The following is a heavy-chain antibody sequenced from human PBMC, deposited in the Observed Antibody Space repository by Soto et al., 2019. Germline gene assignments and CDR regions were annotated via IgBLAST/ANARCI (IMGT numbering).Heavy chain of an antibody. D-gene: IGHD1-26*01. CDR2: IITMVGTA. Sequence: QVQLLQSGAEVKKPVSSVKVSCKASGGTFSNYAISWMRQAPGQGFEWMGGIITMVGTANYVQKFQSIVTITADRPTSKAYMELSSLTSEDTAVYHCARDAWANWFDPWGAGSRVTVSS. J-gene: IGHJ5*02. CDR1: GGTFSNYA. V-gene: IGHV1-69*06. CDR3: ARDAWANWFDP.